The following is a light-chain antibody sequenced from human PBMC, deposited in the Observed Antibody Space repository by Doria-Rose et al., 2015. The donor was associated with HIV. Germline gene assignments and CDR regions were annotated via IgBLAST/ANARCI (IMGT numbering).Light chain of an antibody. CDR2: DAS. Sequence: QSPSSLSASVGDRVTISCQASQDINNCLNWYQQKPGKAPKLLIYDASILETGVPSRFSGSGSVTDFNFTVSSLQPEDIATYYCQQYENLPLTFGGGNQDRDQ. J-gene: IGKJ4*01. V-gene: IGKV1-33*01. CDR1: QDINNC. CDR3: QQYENLPLT.